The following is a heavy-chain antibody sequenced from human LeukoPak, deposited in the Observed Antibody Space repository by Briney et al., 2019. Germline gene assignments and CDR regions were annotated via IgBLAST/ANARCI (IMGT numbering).Heavy chain of an antibody. Sequence: PGGSLRLSCAASGFTFSSYSMNWVRQAPGKGLEWVSYISSSSSTIYYADSVKGRFTISRDNAKNSLYLQMNSLRAEDTAVYYCARDYYDFWSGYYSGFDPWGQGTLVTVSS. CDR2: ISSSSSTI. J-gene: IGHJ5*02. CDR1: GFTFSSYS. D-gene: IGHD3-3*01. CDR3: ARDYYDFWSGYYSGFDP. V-gene: IGHV3-48*01.